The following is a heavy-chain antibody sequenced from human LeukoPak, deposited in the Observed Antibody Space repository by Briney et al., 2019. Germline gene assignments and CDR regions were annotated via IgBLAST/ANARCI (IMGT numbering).Heavy chain of an antibody. CDR3: ARGGYGPGSHYKY. J-gene: IGHJ4*02. CDR1: GGSFTGCY. Sequence: SETLSPTCAVNGGSFTGCYWSWIRQFPGKGLEWIGEINHSGSTNYNSSLKSRLTISVDTSKNQLSLKLSSVTAADTAIYYCARGGYGPGSHYKYWGQGTLVTVSS. V-gene: IGHV4-34*01. CDR2: INHSGST. D-gene: IGHD3-10*01.